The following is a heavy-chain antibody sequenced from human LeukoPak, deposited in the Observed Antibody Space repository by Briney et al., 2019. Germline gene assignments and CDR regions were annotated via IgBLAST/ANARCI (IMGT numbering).Heavy chain of an antibody. V-gene: IGHV4-59*01. CDR1: GGSITNYY. CDR2: ICYSGST. CDR3: ARSSSWYGTCGF. D-gene: IGHD6-13*01. J-gene: IGHJ4*02. Sequence: PSETLSLTCTVSGGSITNYYWSWIRQPPGKGLEWIGYICYSGSTNYNPSLKSRVTISLDTPKNQFSLNLSSVTAADTAVYYCARSSSWYGTCGFWGQGTLVTVSS.